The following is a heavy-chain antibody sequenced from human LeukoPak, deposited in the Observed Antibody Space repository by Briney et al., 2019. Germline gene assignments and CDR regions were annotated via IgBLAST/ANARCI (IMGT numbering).Heavy chain of an antibody. J-gene: IGHJ4*02. CDR2: ISYDGSNK. CDR3: AKDSPDCSGGSCYPGYFDY. V-gene: IGHV3-30*18. D-gene: IGHD2-15*01. Sequence: PGRSLRLSCAASGSTFSSYGMHWVRQAPGKGLEWVAVISYDGSNKYYADSVKGRFTISRDNSKNTLYLQMNSLRAEDTAVYYCAKDSPDCSGGSCYPGYFDYWGQGTLVTVSS. CDR1: GSTFSSYG.